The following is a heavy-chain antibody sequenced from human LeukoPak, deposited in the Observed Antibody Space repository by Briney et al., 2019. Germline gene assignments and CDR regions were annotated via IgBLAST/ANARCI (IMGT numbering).Heavy chain of an antibody. V-gene: IGHV3-30-3*01. CDR2: ISYDGSNK. Sequence: GGSLRLSCAASGFTFSSYAMHWVRQAPGKGLEWVAVISYDGSNKYYADSVKGRFTISRDNSKNTLYLQMNSLRAEDTAVYYCARDTQRIAAAVVLNYFDYWGQGTLVTVSA. CDR3: ARDTQRIAAAVVLNYFDY. CDR1: GFTFSSYA. J-gene: IGHJ4*02. D-gene: IGHD6-13*01.